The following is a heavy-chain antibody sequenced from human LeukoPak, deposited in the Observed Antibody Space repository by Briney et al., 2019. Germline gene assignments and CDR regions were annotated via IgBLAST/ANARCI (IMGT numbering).Heavy chain of an antibody. Sequence: ASVKVSCKASGGTFSSYAISWVRQAPGQGLEWMGGIIPIFGTANYAQKFQGRVTITTDESTTTAYMELSSLRSEDTAVYYCLGGIVRATLPPYWGQGTLVTVSS. CDR3: LGGIVRATLPPY. CDR1: GGTFSSYA. CDR2: IIPIFGTA. J-gene: IGHJ4*02. V-gene: IGHV1-69*05. D-gene: IGHD1-26*01.